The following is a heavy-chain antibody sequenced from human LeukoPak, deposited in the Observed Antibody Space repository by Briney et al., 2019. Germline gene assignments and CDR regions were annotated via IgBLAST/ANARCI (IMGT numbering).Heavy chain of an antibody. J-gene: IGHJ4*02. D-gene: IGHD2-15*01. Sequence: ASVKVSCKSSGYTFTSYYMYWVRQAPGQGLEWMGIINPSGGSTSYAQKFQGRVTMTTDTSTSTAYMELRSLRSDDTAMYYCARHRKDIGFDSWGQGTLVTVSS. CDR1: GYTFTSYY. CDR3: ARHRKDIGFDS. CDR2: INPSGGST. V-gene: IGHV1-46*01.